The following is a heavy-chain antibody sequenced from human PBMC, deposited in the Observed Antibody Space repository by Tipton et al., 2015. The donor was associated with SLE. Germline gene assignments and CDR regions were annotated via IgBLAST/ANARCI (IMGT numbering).Heavy chain of an antibody. Sequence: TLSLTCTVSGGSIRSHYWSWIRQPPGKGLEWIGYIYYSGSTNYNPSLKSRVTISVDTSKNQFSLKLSSVTAADTAVYYCARPQIKDGYYFDYWGQGTLVTVSS. V-gene: IGHV4-59*07. CDR2: IYYSGST. CDR1: GGSIRSHY. D-gene: IGHD3-10*01. CDR3: ARPQIKDGYYFDY. J-gene: IGHJ4*02.